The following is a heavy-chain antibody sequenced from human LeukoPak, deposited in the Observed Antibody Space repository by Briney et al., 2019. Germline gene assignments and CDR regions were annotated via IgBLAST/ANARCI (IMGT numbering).Heavy chain of an antibody. CDR2: ISWNSGSI. V-gene: IGHV3-9*01. CDR3: AKYTGYYFDY. Sequence: PGGSLRLSCAASGFTFDDYAMHWVRQAPGKGLEWVSGISWNSGSIGYADSVKGRFTISRDNAKNSLYLQMNSLRAEDTAVYYCAKYTGYYFDYWGQGILVTVPS. CDR1: GFTFDDYA. J-gene: IGHJ4*02.